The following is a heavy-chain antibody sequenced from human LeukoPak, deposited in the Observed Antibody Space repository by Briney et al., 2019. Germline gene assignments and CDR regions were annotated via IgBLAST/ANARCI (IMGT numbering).Heavy chain of an antibody. CDR1: GYTFTSYD. CDR3: AREHSNHGDF. Sequence: ASVKVSCKASGYTFTSYDINWVRQATGQGLEWMGWVNPNSGATDYAQQFQGRVTMTTNTSISTSYMELTGLRSDDTAVYYCAREHSNHGDFWGQGSLVTVSS. J-gene: IGHJ4*02. CDR2: VNPNSGAT. V-gene: IGHV1-8*01. D-gene: IGHD4-11*01.